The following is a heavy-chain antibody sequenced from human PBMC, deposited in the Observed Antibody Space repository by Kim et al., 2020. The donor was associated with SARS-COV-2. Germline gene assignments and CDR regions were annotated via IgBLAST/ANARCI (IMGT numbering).Heavy chain of an antibody. CDR1: GFIFRNYA. J-gene: IGHJ3*01. CDR2: ISGSGGNT. V-gene: IGHV3-23*01. Sequence: GGSLRLSCAASGFIFRNYAMTWVRQAPGKGLEWVSIISGSGGNTYYADSVKGRFTISRDNSKNTLDLQMNSLRAEDTAVYSCARDVRGTRAFDVWGQGTLGAFSS. CDR3: ARDVRGTRAFDV. D-gene: IGHD3-10*02.